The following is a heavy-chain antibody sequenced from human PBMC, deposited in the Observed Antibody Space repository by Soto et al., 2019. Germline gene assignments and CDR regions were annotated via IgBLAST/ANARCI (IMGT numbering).Heavy chain of an antibody. J-gene: IGHJ4*02. V-gene: IGHV1-18*01. CDR3: AREASVLTQAAQPSRFDS. Sequence: ASVKVSCKGFGYSFMKYGINWVRQAPGQGLEWVGWISPYSGYTHSAQKFHGRLTLTTDTAASTAYMELRILRSADTALYYCAREASVLTQAAQPSRFDSWGQGTLVTVSS. CDR2: ISPYSGYT. D-gene: IGHD2-8*01. CDR1: GYSFMKYG.